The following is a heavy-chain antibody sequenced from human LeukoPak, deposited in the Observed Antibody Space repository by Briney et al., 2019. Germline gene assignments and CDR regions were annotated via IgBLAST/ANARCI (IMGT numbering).Heavy chain of an antibody. CDR3: AIGYCSGGSCGPSGY. CDR1: GFTFSSYA. J-gene: IGHJ4*02. V-gene: IGHV3-23*01. CDR2: ISGSGGST. Sequence: GGSLRLSCAASGFTFSSYAMSWVRQAPGKGLEWVSAISGSGGSTYYADSVKGRFTISRDNAKNSLYLQMNSLRAEDTAVYYCAIGYCSGGSCGPSGYWGQGTLVTVSS. D-gene: IGHD2-15*01.